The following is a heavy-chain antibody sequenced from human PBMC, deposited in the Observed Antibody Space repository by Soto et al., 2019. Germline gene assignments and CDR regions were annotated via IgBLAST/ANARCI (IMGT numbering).Heavy chain of an antibody. D-gene: IGHD3-9*01. CDR1: GGYISSGDYS. Sequence: PSETLSLTCGVSGGYISSGDYSWSWIRKPPGKGLEWIGYIYHRGSTYYNPSLKRRVTISIDKSKNQFSLKLSSVTAADTAVYYCARVAYDLLTGRSLYFFDYWGQGTLVTVSS. J-gene: IGHJ4*02. V-gene: IGHV4-30-2*01. CDR3: ARVAYDLLTGRSLYFFDY. CDR2: IYHRGST.